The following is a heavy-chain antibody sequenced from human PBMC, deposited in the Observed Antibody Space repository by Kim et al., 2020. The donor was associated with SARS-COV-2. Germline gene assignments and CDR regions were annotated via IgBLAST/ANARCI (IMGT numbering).Heavy chain of an antibody. CDR1: GGTFSSYA. Sequence: SVKVSCKASGGTFSSYAISWVRQAPGQGLEWMGGIIPIFGTANYAQKFQGRVTITADESTSTAYMELSSLRSEDTAVYYCARGGGGYKREYYFDYWGQGTLVTVSS. D-gene: IGHD3-22*01. V-gene: IGHV1-69*13. CDR3: ARGGGGYKREYYFDY. J-gene: IGHJ4*02. CDR2: IIPIFGTA.